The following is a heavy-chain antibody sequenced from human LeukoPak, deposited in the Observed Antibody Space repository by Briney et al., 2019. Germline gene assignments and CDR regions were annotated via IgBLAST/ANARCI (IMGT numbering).Heavy chain of an antibody. D-gene: IGHD3-22*01. V-gene: IGHV4-38-2*01. Sequence: SETLSLTCAVSGYSISTDYHWGWIRQPPGKGLEWIGAMHHSGSTYYNPSLKSRVTISVDTSKNQFSLNLSSVTAADTAVYYCARLYYDSSGYYQICYFDYWGQGTLVTVSS. CDR1: GYSISTDYH. CDR3: ARLYYDSSGYYQICYFDY. CDR2: MHHSGST. J-gene: IGHJ4*02.